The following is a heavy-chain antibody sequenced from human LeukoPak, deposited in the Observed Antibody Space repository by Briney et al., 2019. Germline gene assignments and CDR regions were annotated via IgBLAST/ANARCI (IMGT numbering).Heavy chain of an antibody. CDR1: GGSISSYY. V-gene: IGHV4-59*12. CDR2: IYYSGST. J-gene: IGHJ4*02. CDR3: ARDSSGWYIPDY. D-gene: IGHD6-19*01. Sequence: PSETLSLTCTVSGGSISSYYWSWIRQPPGKGLEWIGYIYYSGSTNYNPSLKSRVTISVDTSKNQFSLKLRSVTAADTAVYYCARDSSGWYIPDYWGQGTLVTVSS.